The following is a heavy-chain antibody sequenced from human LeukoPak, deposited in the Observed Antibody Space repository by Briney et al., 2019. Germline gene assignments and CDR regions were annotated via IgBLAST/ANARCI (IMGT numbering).Heavy chain of an antibody. CDR3: ASEPSKLTRYYYYGMDV. CDR2: IYSGGST. D-gene: IGHD4-23*01. CDR1: GFTFSSNY. J-gene: IGHJ6*02. Sequence: GGSLRLSCAASGFTFSSNYMSWVRQAPGKGLEWVSVIYSGGSTYYADSVKGRFTISRDNSKNTLYLQMNSLRAEDTAVYYCASEPSKLTRYYYYGMDVWGQGTTVTVSS. V-gene: IGHV3-66*01.